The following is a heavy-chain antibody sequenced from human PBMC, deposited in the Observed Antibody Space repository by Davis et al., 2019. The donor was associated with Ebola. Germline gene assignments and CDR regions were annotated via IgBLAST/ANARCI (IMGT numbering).Heavy chain of an antibody. D-gene: IGHD2-2*01. Sequence: PSETLSLTCTVSGGSISSYYWSWIRQPPGKGLEWIGYIYYSGSTNYNPSLKSRVTISVDTSKNQFSLKLSSVTAADTAVYYCAREPFLGCSSTSCGIDYWGQGTLVTVSS. J-gene: IGHJ4*02. CDR3: AREPFLGCSSTSCGIDY. V-gene: IGHV4-59*01. CDR1: GGSISSYY. CDR2: IYYSGST.